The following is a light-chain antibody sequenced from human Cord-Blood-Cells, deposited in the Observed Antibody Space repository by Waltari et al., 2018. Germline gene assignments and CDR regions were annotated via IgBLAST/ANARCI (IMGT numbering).Light chain of an antibody. CDR2: WAA. Sequence: DIVLTQSPDSLASSLGETATINSKSSQSVLYSSNNKNYLAWYQQKPGQPPKLLIYWAATRESGVPDRFSGSGSGTDFTLTISSLQAEDVAVYYCQQYYSTPKTFGQGTKVEIK. CDR1: QSVLYSSNNKNY. J-gene: IGKJ1*01. CDR3: QQYYSTPKT. V-gene: IGKV4-1*01.